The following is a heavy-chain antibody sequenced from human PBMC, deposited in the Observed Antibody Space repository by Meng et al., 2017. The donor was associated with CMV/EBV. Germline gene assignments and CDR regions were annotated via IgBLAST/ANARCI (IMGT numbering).Heavy chain of an antibody. J-gene: IGHJ5*02. D-gene: IGHD3-16*02. CDR3: AGFTFGGVIVRWFDP. Sequence: VYGGSFSGYYWSWIRQPPGKGLEWIGEINHSGSTNYNPSLKSRVTISVDTSKNQSSLKLSSVTAADTAVYYCAGFTFGGVIVRWFDPWGQGTLVTVSS. CDR1: GGSFSGYY. CDR2: INHSGST. V-gene: IGHV4-34*01.